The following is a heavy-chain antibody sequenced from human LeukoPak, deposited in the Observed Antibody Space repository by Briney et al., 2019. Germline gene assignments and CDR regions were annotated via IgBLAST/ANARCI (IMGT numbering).Heavy chain of an antibody. D-gene: IGHD2-15*01. CDR1: GYTFTSYY. Sequence: ASVKVSCKASGYTFTSYYMHWVRQAPGQGLEWMGIINPIGGSTSYAQKFQGRVTMTRDTSTSTVYMELSSLRSEDTAVYYCASATLRCSGGSCYEMDVWGKGTTVTVSS. J-gene: IGHJ6*04. CDR2: INPIGGST. CDR3: ASATLRCSGGSCYEMDV. V-gene: IGHV1-46*01.